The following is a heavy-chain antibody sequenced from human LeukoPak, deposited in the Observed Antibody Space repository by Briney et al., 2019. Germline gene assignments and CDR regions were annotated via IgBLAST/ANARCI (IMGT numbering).Heavy chain of an antibody. CDR3: ARVESGNSCYRAVDY. V-gene: IGHV3-7*01. CDR1: GFTFSSCC. D-gene: IGHD2-2*01. Sequence: GGSLRLSCVASGFTFSSCCMIWVRQAPGKGLEWLANIKQDESETHYVDSVKGRFAISRDNAKNSVYLHKSSLRVEDTAVYYCARVESGNSCYRAVDYWGQGTLVTVSS. J-gene: IGHJ4*02. CDR2: IKQDESET.